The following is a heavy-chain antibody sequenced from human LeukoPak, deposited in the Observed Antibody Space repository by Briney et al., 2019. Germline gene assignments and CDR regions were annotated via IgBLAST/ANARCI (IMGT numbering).Heavy chain of an antibody. D-gene: IGHD3/OR15-3a*01. CDR2: IIPIFGTA. V-gene: IGHV1-69*13. J-gene: IGHJ4*02. Sequence: GASVKVSCKASGGTFSSYAISWVRQAPGQGLEWMGGIIPIFGTANYAQKFQGRVTITADESTSTAYMELSSLRSEDTAVYYCATKEVLDWNQDFFDYWGQGTLVTVSS. CDR1: GGTFSSYA. CDR3: ATKEVLDWNQDFFDY.